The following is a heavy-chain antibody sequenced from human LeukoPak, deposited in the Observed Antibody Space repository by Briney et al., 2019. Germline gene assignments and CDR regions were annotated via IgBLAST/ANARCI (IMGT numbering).Heavy chain of an antibody. J-gene: IGHJ4*02. Sequence: SETLSLTCAVYGGSFSGYYWSWLRQPPGKGLEWIGEINHSGSTNYNPSLTSRVTISVDTSKNQFSLTLSAVPAADKAVYYGARGGRRYCSGGSCYSFDYWGQGTLVTVSS. V-gene: IGHV4-34*01. CDR2: INHSGST. CDR1: GGSFSGYY. D-gene: IGHD2-15*01. CDR3: ARGGRRYCSGGSCYSFDY.